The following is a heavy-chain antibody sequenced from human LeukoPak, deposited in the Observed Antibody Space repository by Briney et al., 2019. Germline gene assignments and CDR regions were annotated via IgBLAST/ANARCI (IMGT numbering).Heavy chain of an antibody. J-gene: IGHJ6*02. CDR1: GRSISSGGYY. Sequence: PSQTLSLTCTVSGRSISSGGYYWSWIRQHPGKGLEWIGYIYYSGSTYYNPSLKSRVTITVDTSKNQFSLKLSSVTAADTAVYYCASGLYGSGSYYRQGPYYYYYGMDVWGQGTTVTVSS. D-gene: IGHD3-10*01. V-gene: IGHV4-31*03. CDR3: ASGLYGSGSYYRQGPYYYYYGMDV. CDR2: IYYSGST.